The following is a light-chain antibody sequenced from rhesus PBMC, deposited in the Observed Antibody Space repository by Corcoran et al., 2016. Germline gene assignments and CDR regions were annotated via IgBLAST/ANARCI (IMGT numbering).Light chain of an antibody. J-gene: IGKJ1*01. CDR1: QGMSIY. CDR2: KAS. V-gene: IGKV1-43*02. Sequence: DIQMTQSPSSLSASVGDRVTITCRASQGMSIYLSWYQQKTGKAPKHLIYKASSLESGFPSRFSGGGSGTDFTLTIKSLQPEDFATYYCLQYNSDPWTFGQGTKVAIK. CDR3: LQYNSDPWT.